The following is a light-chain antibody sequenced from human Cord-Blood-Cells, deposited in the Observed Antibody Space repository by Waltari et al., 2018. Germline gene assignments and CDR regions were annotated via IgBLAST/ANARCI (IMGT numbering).Light chain of an antibody. CDR1: QSISSY. Sequence: DIQMTQSPSSLSASVGGRVTITCRASQSISSYLNWYQQKPGKAPKLLINAASSFQSGLQSRFSGSGSGTDFTLTISSLQPEDFATYYCQQSYSTLSYSFGQGTKLEIK. J-gene: IGKJ2*03. V-gene: IGKV1-39*01. CDR2: AAS. CDR3: QQSYSTLSYS.